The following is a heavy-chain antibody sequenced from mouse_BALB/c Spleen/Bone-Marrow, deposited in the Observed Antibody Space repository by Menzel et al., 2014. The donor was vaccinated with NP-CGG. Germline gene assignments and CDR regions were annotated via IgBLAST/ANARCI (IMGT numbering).Heavy chain of an antibody. D-gene: IGHD4-1*01. CDR1: GFTFTSYG. J-gene: IGHJ2*01. V-gene: IGHV5-6*02. CDR2: ISSGGSYT. Sequence: EVKLEESGGDLVKPGGSLKLSCAASGFTFTSYGMSWVRQTPDKRLEWVATISSGGSYTYYPDSVKGRFTISRDNAKNTPYLQMSSLKSEDTAMYYCARLGRDYFDYWGQGTTLTVSS. CDR3: ARLGRDYFDY.